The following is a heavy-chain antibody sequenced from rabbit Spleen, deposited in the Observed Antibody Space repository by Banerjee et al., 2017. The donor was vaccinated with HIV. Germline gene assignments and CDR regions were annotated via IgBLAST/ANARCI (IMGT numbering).Heavy chain of an antibody. Sequence: QLEESGGGLVQPGGSLTLSCKASGIDFTKYYITWVRQAPGKGLEWIGIIYGAKGSTDYASWVNGRFTISSDNAQSTVDLKMTSLTAADTATYFCARDMDGVIGWNFGWWGQGTLVTVS. V-gene: IGHV1S7*01. CDR2: IYGAKGST. CDR3: ARDMDGVIGWNFGW. J-gene: IGHJ3*01. D-gene: IGHD4-1*01. CDR1: GIDFTKYY.